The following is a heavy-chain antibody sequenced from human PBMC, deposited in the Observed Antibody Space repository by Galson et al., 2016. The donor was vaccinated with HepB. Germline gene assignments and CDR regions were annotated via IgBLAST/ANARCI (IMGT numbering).Heavy chain of an antibody. CDR3: ARDVGSRSRRDDY. Sequence: ETLSLTCTVSGGSISGFYWSWIRQPAGKGLEWIGRIYTSGNTNYNPSLKSRVTMSVDTSKNQFSLKLRSVTAADTAVAYCARDVGSRSRRDDYWGQGTLVTVS. CDR2: IYTSGNT. D-gene: IGHD2-15*01. J-gene: IGHJ4*02. CDR1: GGSISGFY. V-gene: IGHV4-4*07.